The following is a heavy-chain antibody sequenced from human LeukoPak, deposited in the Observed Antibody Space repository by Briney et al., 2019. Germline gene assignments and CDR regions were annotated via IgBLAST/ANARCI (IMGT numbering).Heavy chain of an antibody. CDR1: GYSFTSYW. CDR2: IYPGDSDT. V-gene: IGHV5-51*01. D-gene: IGHD3-22*01. J-gene: IGHJ4*02. Sequence: GESLKISCKGSGYSFTSYWIGWVRQMPGKGLEWMGIIYPGDSDTRYSPSFQGQVTISADKSIRTAYLQWSSPKASDTAMYYRARRDSGYYPNYFDYWGQGTLVTVSS. CDR3: ARRDSGYYPNYFDY.